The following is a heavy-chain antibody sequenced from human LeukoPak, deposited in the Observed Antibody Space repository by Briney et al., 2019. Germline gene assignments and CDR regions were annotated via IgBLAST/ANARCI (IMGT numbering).Heavy chain of an antibody. Sequence: GGSLRLSCAASGFTFSSYGMHWVRQAPGKGLEWVAFIRYDGSNKYYADSVKGRFTISRDNSKNTLYLQMNSLRAEDTAVYYCAKDQGLGDYDFWSGYYTYYFDYWDQGTLVTVSS. V-gene: IGHV3-30*02. CDR2: IRYDGSNK. CDR3: AKDQGLGDYDFWSGYYTYYFDY. J-gene: IGHJ4*02. D-gene: IGHD3-3*01. CDR1: GFTFSSYG.